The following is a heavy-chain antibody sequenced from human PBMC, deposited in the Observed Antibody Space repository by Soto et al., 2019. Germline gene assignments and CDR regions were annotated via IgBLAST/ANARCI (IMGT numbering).Heavy chain of an antibody. Sequence: GGSLRLSCAASGFTFSSYWMHWVRQAPGKGLVWVSRINSDGSSTSYADSVKGRFTISRDNAKNTLYLQMNSLRAEDTAVYYCARDSPYYYGSGRYYPLDYWGQGTRVTVSS. CDR1: GFTFSSYW. J-gene: IGHJ4*02. CDR2: INSDGSST. CDR3: ARDSPYYYGSGRYYPLDY. D-gene: IGHD3-10*01. V-gene: IGHV3-74*01.